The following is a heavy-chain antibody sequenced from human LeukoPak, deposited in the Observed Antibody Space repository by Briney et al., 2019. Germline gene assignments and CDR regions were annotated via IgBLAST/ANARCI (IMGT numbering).Heavy chain of an antibody. D-gene: IGHD2-2*01. CDR1: GFTFSDYY. CDR2: ISSSGSTI. J-gene: IGHJ4*02. V-gene: IGHV3-11*04. Sequence: GGSLRLSCAASGFTFSDYYMSWIRQAPGKGLEWVSYISSSGSTIYYADSVKGRFTISRDNAKNSLYLQMNSLRAGDTAVYYCAKSLANVVYCSSTSCEANYFDYWGQGTLVTVSS. CDR3: AKSLANVVYCSSTSCEANYFDY.